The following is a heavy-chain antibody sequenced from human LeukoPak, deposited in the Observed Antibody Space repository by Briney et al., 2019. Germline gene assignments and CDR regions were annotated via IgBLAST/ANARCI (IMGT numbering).Heavy chain of an antibody. CDR3: AKDRYYDSSGYKSYYYYMDV. V-gene: IGHV3-23*01. CDR2: ISGSGGST. CDR1: GGTFSSYA. Sequence: SCKASGGTFSSYAISWVRQAPGKGLEWVSAISGSGGSTYYADSVKGRFTISRDNSKNTLYLQMNSLRAEDTAVYYCAKDRYYDSSGYKSYYYYMDVWGKGTTVTVSS. D-gene: IGHD3-22*01. J-gene: IGHJ6*03.